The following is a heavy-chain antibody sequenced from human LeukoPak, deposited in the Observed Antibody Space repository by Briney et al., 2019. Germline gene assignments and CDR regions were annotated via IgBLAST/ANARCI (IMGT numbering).Heavy chain of an antibody. CDR1: GFTFSSYA. D-gene: IGHD3-3*01. J-gene: IGHJ4*02. Sequence: SCKASGFTFSSYAMHWVRQAPGKGLEWVAVISYDGSNKYYADSVKGRFTISRDNSKNTLYLQMNSLRAEDTAVYYCAREEWLLMSAFDYWGQGTLVTVSS. CDR3: AREEWLLMSAFDY. V-gene: IGHV3-30-3*01. CDR2: ISYDGSNK.